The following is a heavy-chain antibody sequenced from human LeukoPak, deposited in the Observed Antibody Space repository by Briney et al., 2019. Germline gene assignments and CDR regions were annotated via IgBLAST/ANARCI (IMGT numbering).Heavy chain of an antibody. J-gene: IGHJ6*03. V-gene: IGHV3-7*01. CDR3: AKGSKEVLFTRDHYMDV. CDR2: IKTDGSQI. Sequence: GGSLRLSCVASGFTFSSYWMTWVRQAPGKGLEWVANIKTDGSQIYYVDSVKGRLTISRDNAKNSLYLQMNSLRAEDTAVYYCAKGSKEVLFTRDHYMDVWGKGTTVTISS. D-gene: IGHD3-3*01. CDR1: GFTFSSYW.